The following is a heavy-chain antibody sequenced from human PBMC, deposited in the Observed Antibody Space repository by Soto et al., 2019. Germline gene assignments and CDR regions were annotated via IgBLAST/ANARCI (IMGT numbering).Heavy chain of an antibody. CDR2: ITPSGGST. CDR1: GYTFTSYY. CDR3: AREFYYDSSGYYYAFDI. D-gene: IGHD3-22*01. J-gene: IGHJ3*02. Sequence: QVQLVQSGAEVKKPGASVKVSCKASGYTFTSYYMHWVRQAPGQGLEWMGIITPSGGSTSYAQKFQGRVTMTRDTSTSTVYMELSSLRSEDTAVYYCAREFYYDSSGYYYAFDIWGQGTMVTVSS. V-gene: IGHV1-46*01.